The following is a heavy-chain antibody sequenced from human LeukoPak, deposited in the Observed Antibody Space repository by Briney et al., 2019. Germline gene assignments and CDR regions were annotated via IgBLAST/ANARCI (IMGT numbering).Heavy chain of an antibody. CDR3: ARGGDGYIYY. CDR1: GGTFSSYA. CDR2: IIPIFGTA. D-gene: IGHD3-16*01. J-gene: IGHJ4*02. Sequence: SVKVSCKASGGTFSSYAISWVRQAPGQGLEWMGGIIPIFGTANYAQKFQGRVTLTTDTSTSTAYMELRSLRSDDTAVYYCARGGDGYIYYWGQGTLVTVSS. V-gene: IGHV1-69*05.